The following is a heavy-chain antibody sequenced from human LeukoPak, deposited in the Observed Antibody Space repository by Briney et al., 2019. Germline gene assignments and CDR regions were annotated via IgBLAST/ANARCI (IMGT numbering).Heavy chain of an antibody. CDR3: VRHFGNDYGPHGRFDY. Sequence: PSETLSLTCTVSGGSLSSSSHYWGWIRQPPETGLEWIVSMYYSGYTYYNASLKSRVTISVDTSKNQFSLKPSSVPAADTAIYYRVRHFGNDYGPHGRFDYWGQGTLVTVSS. J-gene: IGHJ4*02. D-gene: IGHD4-17*01. CDR1: GGSLSSSSHY. CDR2: MYYSGYT. V-gene: IGHV4-39*01.